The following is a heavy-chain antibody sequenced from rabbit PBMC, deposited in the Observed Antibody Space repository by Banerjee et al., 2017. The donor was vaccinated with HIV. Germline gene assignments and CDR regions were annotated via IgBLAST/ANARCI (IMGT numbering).Heavy chain of an antibody. Sequence: QQQLEESGGGLVKPGGTLTLTCKASGIDFSSYYYMCWVRQAPGKGLEWIGCINTGSGSTYYASWVNGRFSISKTSSTAVTLQMTSLTAADTATYFCARGTYGISSGGGGYYFNLWGQGTLVTVS. CDR2: INTGSGST. J-gene: IGHJ4*01. CDR1: GIDFSSYYY. D-gene: IGHD1-1*01. V-gene: IGHV1S45*01. CDR3: ARGTYGISSGGGGYYFNL.